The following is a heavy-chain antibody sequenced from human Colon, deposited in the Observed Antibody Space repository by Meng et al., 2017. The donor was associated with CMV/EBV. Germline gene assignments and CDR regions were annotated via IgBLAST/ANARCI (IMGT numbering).Heavy chain of an antibody. CDR1: GGSFSGYY. CDR2: INHRGNT. Sequence: SETLSLTCAVSGGSFSGYYWSWIRETPGKGLAWIGEINHRGNTNYNLSLKSRTSISIDTSKNQFSLKVRSVTAADTAVYYCARGGLVYDYGEEYYYFYGIDVWAQGTTVTVSS. J-gene: IGHJ6*02. D-gene: IGHD5/OR15-5a*01. CDR3: ARGGLVYDYGEEYYYFYGIDV. V-gene: IGHV4-34*01.